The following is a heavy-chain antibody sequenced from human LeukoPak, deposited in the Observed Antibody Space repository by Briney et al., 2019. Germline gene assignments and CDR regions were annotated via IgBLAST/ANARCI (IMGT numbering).Heavy chain of an antibody. Sequence: GGSLRLSCAASGFTFDDYAMHWVRQAPGKGLEWVSGISWNSGSIGYSDSVKGRFTISRDNAKNSLYLQMNSLRAEDTALYYCAKDLAAAVTGGFDYWGQGTLVTVSS. V-gene: IGHV3-9*01. CDR2: ISWNSGSI. CDR3: AKDLAAAVTGGFDY. J-gene: IGHJ4*02. D-gene: IGHD6-13*01. CDR1: GFTFDDYA.